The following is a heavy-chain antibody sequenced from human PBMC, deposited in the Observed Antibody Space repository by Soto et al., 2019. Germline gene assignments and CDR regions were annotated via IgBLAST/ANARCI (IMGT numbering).Heavy chain of an antibody. CDR1: GGNFSSYA. D-gene: IGHD2-15*01. CDR2: IIPIFGTA. Sequence: SVKASCKASGGNFSSYAISWVRQAPGQGLEWMGGIIPIFGTANYAQKFQGRVTITADESTSTAYMELSSLRSEDTAVYYCATGFSSHDAFDIWGQGTMVTVSS. V-gene: IGHV1-69*13. CDR3: ATGFSSHDAFDI. J-gene: IGHJ3*02.